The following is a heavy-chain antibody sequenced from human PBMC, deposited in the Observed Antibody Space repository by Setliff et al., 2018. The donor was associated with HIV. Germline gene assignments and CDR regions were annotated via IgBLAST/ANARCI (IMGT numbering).Heavy chain of an antibody. CDR2: IIPIAKSP. D-gene: IGHD5-12*01. V-gene: IGHV1-8*02. Sequence: ASVKVSCKASGGTFNTYGMNWVRQAPGQGPEWMGGIIPIAKSPNYAQKFQGRVTMTRTTSISTAYMELSSLRSEDTAVYYCASGYSGYPSAFDIWGQGTMVTVSS. CDR1: GGTFNTYG. J-gene: IGHJ3*02. CDR3: ASGYSGYPSAFDI.